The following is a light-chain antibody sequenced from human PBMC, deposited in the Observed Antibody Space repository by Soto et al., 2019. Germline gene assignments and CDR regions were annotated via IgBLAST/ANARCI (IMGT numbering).Light chain of an antibody. J-gene: IGKJ1*01. Sequence: IQMTQSPSSLSASVGDRVTITCRASQCIGDELGCYQQQPGKAPRLLIYGASTLQSGVPSRFSGRGSGTALTLTISSLQHDDFATSYCQQYYSYPRTFGQGTKE. CDR3: QQYYSYPRT. V-gene: IGKV1-17*01. CDR2: GAS. CDR1: QCIGDE.